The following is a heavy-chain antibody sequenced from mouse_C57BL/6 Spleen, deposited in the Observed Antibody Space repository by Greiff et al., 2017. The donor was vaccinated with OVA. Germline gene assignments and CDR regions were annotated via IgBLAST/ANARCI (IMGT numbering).Heavy chain of an antibody. CDR3: ARTVDYYGPYFDY. D-gene: IGHD1-2*01. V-gene: IGHV1-72*01. CDR2: IDPNSGGT. Sequence: QVQLKQPGAELVKPGASVKLSCKASGYTFTSYWMHWVKQRPGRGLEWIGRIDPNSGGTKYNEKFKSKATLTVDKPSSTAYMQLSSLTSEDSAVYYCARTVDYYGPYFDYWGQSTTLTVSS. J-gene: IGHJ2*01. CDR1: GYTFTSYW.